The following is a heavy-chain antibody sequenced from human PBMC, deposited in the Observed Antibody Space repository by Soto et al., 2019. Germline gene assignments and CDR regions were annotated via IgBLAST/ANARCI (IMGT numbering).Heavy chain of an antibody. V-gene: IGHV3-30*04. CDR3: ASEPYGDSQYFDY. J-gene: IGHJ4*02. CDR2: ISHDGRVT. Sequence: QVQLVESGGGMVQPGTSLRLSCAASGFTFNSLSLHWVRQRPDKGLEWVAVISHDGRVTFYADFVKGRFTVSRDNSKNPILLQVNSLRAEDTAVDYCASEPYGDSQYFDYWGQGTLVTVSS. D-gene: IGHD2-21*02. CDR1: GFTFNSLS.